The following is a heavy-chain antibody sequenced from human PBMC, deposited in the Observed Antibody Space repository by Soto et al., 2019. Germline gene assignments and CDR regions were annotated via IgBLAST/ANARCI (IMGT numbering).Heavy chain of an antibody. CDR2: ISYDGSNK. V-gene: IGHV3-30-3*01. J-gene: IGHJ6*02. D-gene: IGHD1-1*01. Sequence: QVQLVESGGGVVQPGRSLRLSCAASGFTFSSYAMHWVRQAPGKGLEWVAVISYDGSNKYYADSVKGRFTISRDNSKNTLYLQMNSRRAEDTAVYYCARDRYNWNDGGGMDVWGQGTTVTVSS. CDR1: GFTFSSYA. CDR3: ARDRYNWNDGGGMDV.